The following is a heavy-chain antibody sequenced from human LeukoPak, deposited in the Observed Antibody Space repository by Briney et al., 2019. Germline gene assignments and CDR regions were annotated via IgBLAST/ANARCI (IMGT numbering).Heavy chain of an antibody. Sequence: TSETLSLTCAVYGGSFSGYYWSWIRQPPGKGLEWIGEVNHSGSTNYNPSLKSRVTISVDTSKNQFSLKLSSVTAADTAVYYCARGYYDSSGYYLYWGQGTLVTVSS. J-gene: IGHJ4*02. CDR1: GGSFSGYY. CDR2: VNHSGST. V-gene: IGHV4-34*01. D-gene: IGHD3-22*01. CDR3: ARGYYDSSGYYLY.